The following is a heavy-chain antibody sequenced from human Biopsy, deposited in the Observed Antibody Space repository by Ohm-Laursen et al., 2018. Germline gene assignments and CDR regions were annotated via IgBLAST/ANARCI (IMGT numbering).Heavy chain of an antibody. V-gene: IGHV4-59*01. CDR1: GGSIYNFF. J-gene: IGHJ4*02. D-gene: IGHD1-26*01. CDR2: IYYSGST. CDR3: ARVGVGAPSIDYFDS. Sequence: TLSLTCTVSGGSIYNFFWSWIRQPPGKRLEWIGYIYYSGSTNYNPSLKSRVTISVDRSKNHFSLELSSVTAADTAVYYCARVGVGAPSIDYFDSWGQGALVTVSP.